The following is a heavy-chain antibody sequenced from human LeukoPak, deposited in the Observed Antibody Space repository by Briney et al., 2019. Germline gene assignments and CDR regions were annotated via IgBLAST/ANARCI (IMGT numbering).Heavy chain of an antibody. CDR1: GDNVSSNSVT. CDR2: TYYRSTWYN. Sequence: SQTLSLTCAISGDNVSSNSVTWNWIRQSPSKGLEWLGRTYYRSTWYNDYAVSVRGRITVNPDTSKNQFSLHLNSVTPEDTAVYYCARRLTQYDCFDPWGQGILVTVSS. D-gene: IGHD2-2*01. J-gene: IGHJ5*02. V-gene: IGHV6-1*01. CDR3: ARRLTQYDCFDP.